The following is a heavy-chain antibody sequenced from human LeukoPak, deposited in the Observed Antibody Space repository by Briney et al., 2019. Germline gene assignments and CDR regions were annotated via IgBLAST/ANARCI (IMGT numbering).Heavy chain of an antibody. CDR1: GYTFTGYY. D-gene: IGHD3-9*01. V-gene: IGHV1-2*02. J-gene: IGHJ5*02. CDR2: INPNSGGT. CDR3: ARGIRYFDWLLSGWFDP. Sequence: ASVKVSCKASGYTFTGYYMHWVRQAPGQGLEWMGWINPNSGGTNYAQKFQGRVTMTRDTSISTAYMEVISLRSEDTAVYYCARGIRYFDWLLSGWFDPWGQGTLVTVSS.